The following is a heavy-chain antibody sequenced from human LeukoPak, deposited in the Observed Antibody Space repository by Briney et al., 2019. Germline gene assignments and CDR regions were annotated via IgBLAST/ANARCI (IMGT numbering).Heavy chain of an antibody. CDR2: IKSKTDGGTT. V-gene: IGHV3-15*01. CDR3: TTDKMPRDIVVVVAGEIDY. J-gene: IGHJ4*02. CDR1: GFTFSNAC. Sequence: PGGSLRLSCAASGFTFSNACMSWVRQAPGKGLEWVGRIKSKTDGGTTDYAAPVKGRFTISRDDSKNTLYLQMNSLKTEDTAVYYCTTDKMPRDIVVVVAGEIDYWGQGTLVTVSS. D-gene: IGHD2-15*01.